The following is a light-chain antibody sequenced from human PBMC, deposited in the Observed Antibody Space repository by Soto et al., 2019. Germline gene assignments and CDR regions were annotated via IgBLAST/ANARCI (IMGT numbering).Light chain of an antibody. CDR3: QQYPNLWT. V-gene: IGKV3-15*01. Sequence: IGMTQSPATLSVSPGERATLSCRASQTIYSNVAWYQQRPGQPPRLLIYRASSRATGIPARFSGSGSGTEFTLTINSLQSEDFAVYYCQQYPNLWTFGQGTKVEIK. CDR2: RAS. J-gene: IGKJ1*01. CDR1: QTIYSN.